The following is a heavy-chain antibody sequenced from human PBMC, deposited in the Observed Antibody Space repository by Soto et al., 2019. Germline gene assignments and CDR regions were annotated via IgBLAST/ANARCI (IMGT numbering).Heavy chain of an antibody. V-gene: IGHV3-23*01. CDR2: ISGSGGST. CDR3: AKPSGSYGRGHDY. CDR1: GLTFSSYA. J-gene: IGHJ4*02. Sequence: EVELLESGGGLVQPGGSLRLSCAASGLTFSSYAMSWVRQAPGKGLEWVSAISGSGGSTYYADSVKGRFTISRDNSKNTLYLQMNSLRAEDTAVYYCAKPSGSYGRGHDYWGQGTLVTVSS. D-gene: IGHD1-26*01.